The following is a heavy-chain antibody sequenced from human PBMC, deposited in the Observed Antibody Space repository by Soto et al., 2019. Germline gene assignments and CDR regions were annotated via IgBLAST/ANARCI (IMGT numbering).Heavy chain of an antibody. CDR2: ISWNSGSI. V-gene: IGHV3-9*01. J-gene: IGHJ4*02. CDR1: GFTFDDYA. CDR3: AKDRLGIAVAGRGLDY. Sequence: EVQLVESGGGLVQPGRSLRLSCAASGFTFDDYAMHWVRQAPGKGLEWVSGISWNSGSIGYADSLKGRFTISRDNAKNSLYLQMNSLRAEDTALYYCAKDRLGIAVAGRGLDYWGQGTLVTVSS. D-gene: IGHD6-19*01.